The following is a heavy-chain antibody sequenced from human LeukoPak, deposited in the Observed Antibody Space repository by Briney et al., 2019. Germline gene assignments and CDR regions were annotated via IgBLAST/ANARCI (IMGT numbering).Heavy chain of an antibody. CDR2: INPSGGST. CDR1: GYTFTRYY. D-gene: IGHD2-21*01. V-gene: IGHV1-46*01. Sequence: ASVKVSCKASGYTFTRYYMHWVRQAPGQGLEWMGIINPSGGSTSYAQKFQGRVTMTSDTSTSTVYMELSSLRSEDTAVYYCARVANQTFDIWGQGTMVTVSS. J-gene: IGHJ3*02. CDR3: ARVANQTFDI.